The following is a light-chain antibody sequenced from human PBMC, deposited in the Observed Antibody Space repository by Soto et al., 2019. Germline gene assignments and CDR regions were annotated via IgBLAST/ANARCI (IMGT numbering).Light chain of an antibody. V-gene: IGKV1D-13*01. CDR3: QQFYNYPLT. J-gene: IGKJ5*01. CDR2: DAS. CDR1: QVIRSA. Sequence: AFQLTQSPSSLSASAGDRVTITCRASQVIRSALAWYQLKPGKAPKLLIYDASTLERGVPSRFSGSGSWTEFTLTIGSLQPEDFATYYCQQFYNYPLTFGQGTRLEIK.